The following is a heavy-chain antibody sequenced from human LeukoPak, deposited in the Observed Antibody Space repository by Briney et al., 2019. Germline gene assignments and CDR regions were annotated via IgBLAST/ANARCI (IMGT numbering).Heavy chain of an antibody. CDR1: GGSISSYY. CDR3: ARHNEQLELYFDS. D-gene: IGHD1-1*01. V-gene: IGHV4-59*01. J-gene: IGHJ4*02. CDR2: IYYSGST. Sequence: SETLSLTCTVSGGSISSYYWSWIRQPPGKGLEWIGYIYYSGSTNYNPSLKSRVTISVDTSKNQFSLKLSSVTAADTAVYYCARHNEQLELYFDSWGQGTLVTVSS.